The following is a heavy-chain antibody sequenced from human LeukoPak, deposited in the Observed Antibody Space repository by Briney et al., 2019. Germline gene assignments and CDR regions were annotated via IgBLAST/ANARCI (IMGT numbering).Heavy chain of an antibody. CDR1: GGSISSYY. CDR2: IYYSGST. V-gene: IGHV4-59*08. J-gene: IGHJ1*01. Sequence: NPSETLSLTCTVSGGSISSYYWSWIRQPPGKGLEYIGYIYYSGSTNYNPSLKSRVTISVDMSKNQFSLKLSSVTAADTAVYYCARHVSGEYFQHWGQGTLVTVSS. D-gene: IGHD3-10*01. CDR3: ARHVSGEYFQH.